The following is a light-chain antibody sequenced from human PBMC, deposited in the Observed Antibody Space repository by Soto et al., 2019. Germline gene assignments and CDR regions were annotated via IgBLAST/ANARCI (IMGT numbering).Light chain of an antibody. CDR2: DAS. Sequence: EIVMTQSPATLSLYPRERATIXXRASQSVSSYLAWYQQKPGQAPRLLXYDASNRATGIPARFSGSGSGTDFTLTISSLEPEDFAVYYCQQRSNWPPWTFGQGTKVDIK. CDR3: QQRSNWPPWT. V-gene: IGKV3-11*01. J-gene: IGKJ1*01. CDR1: QSVSSY.